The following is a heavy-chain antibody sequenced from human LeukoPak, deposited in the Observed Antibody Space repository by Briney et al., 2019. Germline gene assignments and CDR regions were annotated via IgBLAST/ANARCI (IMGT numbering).Heavy chain of an antibody. D-gene: IGHD5/OR15-5a*01. V-gene: IGHV3-21*04. CDR2: ISSSSSYI. CDR3: ATDYSVTWTAFDF. CDR1: GFTFSSYS. J-gene: IGHJ4*02. Sequence: GGSLRLSCAASGFTFSSYSMNWVRQAPGKGLEWVSSISSSSSYIYYADSVKGRFTISRDNAKNSLYLQMNSLRVEDTAVYYCATDYSVTWTAFDFWGQGALVTVSS.